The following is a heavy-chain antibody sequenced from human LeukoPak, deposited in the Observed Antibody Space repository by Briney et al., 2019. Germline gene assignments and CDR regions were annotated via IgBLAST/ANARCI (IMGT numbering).Heavy chain of an antibody. Sequence: GGSLRLSCAASGFTFSSYSMNWVRQAPGKGVKWVSSISSSSSYIYYADSVKGRFTISRDNAKNSLCLQMNSLRAEDTAVYYCARDLQLYDSSGYYFDYWGQGTLVTVSS. CDR3: ARDLQLYDSSGYYFDY. D-gene: IGHD3-22*01. CDR2: ISSSSSYI. J-gene: IGHJ4*02. CDR1: GFTFSSYS. V-gene: IGHV3-21*01.